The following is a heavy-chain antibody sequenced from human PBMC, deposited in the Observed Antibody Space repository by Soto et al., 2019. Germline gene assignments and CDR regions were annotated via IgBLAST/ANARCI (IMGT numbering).Heavy chain of an antibody. CDR2: IYHSGNP. Sequence: QLQLQESGSGLVKPSQTLSLTCAVSGGSISSGGYSWSWIRQPPGKGLEWIGKIYHSGNPYYNPYRKSRVTISGDWAKNQFYLELSSVDAADTDVYCCARVTGLWGRGNLVTVSS. J-gene: IGHJ2*01. CDR1: GGSISSGGYS. CDR3: ARVTGL. V-gene: IGHV4-30-2*01.